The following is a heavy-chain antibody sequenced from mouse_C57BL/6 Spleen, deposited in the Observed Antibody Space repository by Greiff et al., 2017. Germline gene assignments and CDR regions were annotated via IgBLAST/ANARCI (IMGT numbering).Heavy chain of an antibody. D-gene: IGHD2-4*01. Sequence: QVQLQQPGAELVKPGASVKVSCKASGYTFTSSWMHWVKQRPGQGLEWIGRIHPSDSDTNSNQKFKGKATLTVDKSSSTAYMQLSSLTSEDSAVYYWARDYDYDDWYFDVWGTGTTGTGSS. CDR3: ARDYDYDDWYFDV. J-gene: IGHJ1*03. V-gene: IGHV1-74*01. CDR1: GYTFTSSW. CDR2: IHPSDSDT.